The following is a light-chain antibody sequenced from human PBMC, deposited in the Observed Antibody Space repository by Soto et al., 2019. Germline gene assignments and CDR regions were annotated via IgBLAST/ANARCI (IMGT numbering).Light chain of an antibody. J-gene: IGKJ1*01. CDR2: DAS. CDR3: QQYSSNPWT. CDR1: QGISTF. Sequence: DIQLTQSPSFLSASVGDRVTLTCRASQGISTFLAWYQQHPGTAPKRLIYDASNLQSGVPSRFSGSGSGTEFTLTISSLQPDDFASYYCQQYSSNPWTFGRGTKVDIK. V-gene: IGKV1-9*01.